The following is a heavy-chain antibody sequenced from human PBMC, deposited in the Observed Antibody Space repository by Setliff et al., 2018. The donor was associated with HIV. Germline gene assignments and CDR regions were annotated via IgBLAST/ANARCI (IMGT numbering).Heavy chain of an antibody. D-gene: IGHD6-6*01. J-gene: IGHJ4*02. CDR2: ITAYNVDA. CDR1: GGTFDTYA. Sequence: ASVKVSCKASGGTFDTYAISWVRQAPGRGLEWLGWITAYNVDAPNAQKSQGRVTMTIDIPTTTAYMEMRSLRCDDTAVYYCATARPGARFDVWGQGTLVTVSS. CDR3: ATARPGARFDV. V-gene: IGHV1-18*01.